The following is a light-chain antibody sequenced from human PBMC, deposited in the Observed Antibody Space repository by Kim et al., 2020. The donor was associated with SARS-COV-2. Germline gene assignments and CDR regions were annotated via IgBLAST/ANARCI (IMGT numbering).Light chain of an antibody. Sequence: VSPGERATLSCRASQSVSSDLGWYQQKPGQAPRLVIYDASTRATGIPARFSGSGSGTEFTLTISSLESEDFAVYYCQQYNKWPETFGQGTRVEIK. J-gene: IGKJ5*01. CDR2: DAS. V-gene: IGKV3D-15*01. CDR1: QSVSSD. CDR3: QQYNKWPET.